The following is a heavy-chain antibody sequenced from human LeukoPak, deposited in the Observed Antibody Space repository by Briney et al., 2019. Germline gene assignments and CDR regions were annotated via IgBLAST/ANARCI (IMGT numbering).Heavy chain of an antibody. Sequence: NPSETQSLTCTVSGGSISSYYWSWIRQPPGKGLEWIGYIYYSGSTNYTPSLKRRVTISVDTSKNQFSLKLSSVTAADTAVYYCARHTYYDFWSGSTLVYDAFDIWGQGTMVTVSS. CDR3: ARHTYYDFWSGSTLVYDAFDI. CDR2: IYYSGST. J-gene: IGHJ3*02. V-gene: IGHV4-59*08. D-gene: IGHD3-3*01. CDR1: GGSISSYY.